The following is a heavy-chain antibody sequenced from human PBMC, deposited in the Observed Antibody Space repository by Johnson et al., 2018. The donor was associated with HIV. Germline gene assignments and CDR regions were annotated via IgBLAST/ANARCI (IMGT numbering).Heavy chain of an antibody. CDR2: INWNGGST. J-gene: IGHJ3*02. V-gene: IGHV3-20*04. CDR3: AKDRPPRSWGSSTAFDI. CDR1: GFTFDDYG. D-gene: IGHD2-15*01. Sequence: QLVESGGGVVRPGGSLRLPCAASGFTFDDYGMSWVRQVPGKGLEWVSGINWNGGSTGYADSVKGRFTISRDNAKNSLYLQMNSLRAEDTAVYYCAKDRPPRSWGSSTAFDIWGQGTMVTVSS.